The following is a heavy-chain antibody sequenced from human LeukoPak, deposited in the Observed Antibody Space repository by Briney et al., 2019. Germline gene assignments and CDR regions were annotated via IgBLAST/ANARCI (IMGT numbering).Heavy chain of an antibody. CDR1: EFTFSNAW. CDR3: VTDVHWKWELFYYQFDY. Sequence: GGSLRLSCTAFEFTFSNAWMSWVRQAPGKGPEWVGRIKSKSDGGTTDYAAPVKGRFTISRDDTKDTLYLQMNNLKIEDTAVYYCVTDVHWKWELFYYQFDYWGQGTLVTVSS. CDR2: IKSKSDGGTT. J-gene: IGHJ4*02. V-gene: IGHV3-15*01. D-gene: IGHD3-10*01.